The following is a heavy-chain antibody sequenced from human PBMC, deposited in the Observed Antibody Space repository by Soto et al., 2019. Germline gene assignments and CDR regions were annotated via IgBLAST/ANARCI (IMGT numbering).Heavy chain of an antibody. CDR2: INHSGST. J-gene: IGHJ4*02. Sequence: QVQLQQWGAGLLKPSETLSLTCAVYVGSFSGYYWSWIRQPPGKGLEWMGEINHSGSTKYNPSLKSRVTISVDTSKNQFSLDLTSVTAADTAVYYCARGVVRTRNWNYSDYWGQGTLVTVSS. CDR3: ARGVVRTRNWNYSDY. D-gene: IGHD1-20*01. V-gene: IGHV4-34*02. CDR1: VGSFSGYY.